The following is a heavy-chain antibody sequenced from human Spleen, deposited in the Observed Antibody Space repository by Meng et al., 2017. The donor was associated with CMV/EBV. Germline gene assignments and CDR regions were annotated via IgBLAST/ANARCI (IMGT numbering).Heavy chain of an antibody. CDR1: GGSISSSSYY. V-gene: IGHV4-39*07. Sequence: QLQLQESGPGLVKPSETLSLTCTVSGGSISSSSYYWGWIRQPPGKGLEWIGSIYYSGSTYYNPSLKSRVTISVDTSKNQFSLKLSSVTAADTAVYYCARELELQRWGWFDPWGQGTLVTVSS. J-gene: IGHJ5*02. CDR3: ARELELQRWGWFDP. D-gene: IGHD1-7*01. CDR2: IYYSGST.